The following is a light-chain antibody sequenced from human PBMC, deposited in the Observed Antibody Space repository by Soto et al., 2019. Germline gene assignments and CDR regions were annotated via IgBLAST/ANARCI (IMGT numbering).Light chain of an antibody. CDR3: QQYGSSRWK. CDR2: GPS. Sequence: EIVLTQSPGTLPLSPGERATLSCRASQSVSSIYLAWYQQKPCQAPRLLIYGPSSRATRIPDRFSGSGSGTDFTLTSSRLEPEDFAVYYCQQYGSSRWKFGQGAKVAI. J-gene: IGKJ1*01. CDR1: QSVSSIY. V-gene: IGKV3-20*01.